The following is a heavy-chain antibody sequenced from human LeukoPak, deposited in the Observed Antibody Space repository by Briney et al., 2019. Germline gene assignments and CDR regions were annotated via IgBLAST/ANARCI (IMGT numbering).Heavy chain of an antibody. J-gene: IGHJ4*02. CDR1: GGSFSGYY. CDR2: IYHSGST. Sequence: SETLSLTCAVYGGSFSGYYWSWIRQPPGKGLEWIGYIYHSGSTYYNPSLKSRVTISVDRSKNQFSLKLSSVTAADTAVYYCARSRGYSGYDAFDYWGQGTLVTVSS. D-gene: IGHD5-12*01. CDR3: ARSRGYSGYDAFDY. V-gene: IGHV4-30-2*01.